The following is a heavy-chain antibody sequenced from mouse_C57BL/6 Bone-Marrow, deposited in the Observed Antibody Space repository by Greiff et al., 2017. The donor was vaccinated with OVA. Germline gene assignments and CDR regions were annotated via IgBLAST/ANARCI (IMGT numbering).Heavy chain of an antibody. CDR3: ARPLLLRSYYAMDY. D-gene: IGHD1-1*01. Sequence: VKLQESGPGLVAPSQSLSITCTVSGFSLTSYGVHWVRQPPGQGLEWLVVIWSDGSTTYNSALKSRLSISKDTSKSQVFLKMNSLQTDDTAMYYGARPLLLRSYYAMDYWGQGTSVTVSS. J-gene: IGHJ4*01. V-gene: IGHV2-6*03. CDR2: IWSDGST. CDR1: GFSLTSYG.